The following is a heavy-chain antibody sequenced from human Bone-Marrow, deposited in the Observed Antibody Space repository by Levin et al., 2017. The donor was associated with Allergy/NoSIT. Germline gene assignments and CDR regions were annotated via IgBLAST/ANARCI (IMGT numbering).Heavy chain of an antibody. CDR3: ARLGGSGSVYDHYFDA. Sequence: GSLRLSCSVSGASVTSATHYWAWIRQAPGKGLEWIATINFRGSTLYDPSLKSRVTISLDTSKSRFSLKLTSVTAADTAVYYCARLGGSGSVYDHYFDAWGQGTLVTVSS. V-gene: IGHV4-39*01. CDR2: INFRGST. J-gene: IGHJ4*02. CDR1: GASVTSATHY. D-gene: IGHD3-10*01.